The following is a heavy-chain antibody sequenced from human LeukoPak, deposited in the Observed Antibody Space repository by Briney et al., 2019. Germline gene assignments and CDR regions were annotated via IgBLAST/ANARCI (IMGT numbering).Heavy chain of an antibody. Sequence: GGSLRLSCAASGFTFSSYWMHWVRQAPGKGLVWVSRINSDGCSTSYADSVKGRFTISRDNAKNTLYLQMNSLRAEDTAVYYCAREAAFYSYDFWSGYSQFDYWGQGTLVTVSS. J-gene: IGHJ4*02. CDR1: GFTFSSYW. D-gene: IGHD3-3*01. V-gene: IGHV3-74*01. CDR3: AREAAFYSYDFWSGYSQFDY. CDR2: INSDGCST.